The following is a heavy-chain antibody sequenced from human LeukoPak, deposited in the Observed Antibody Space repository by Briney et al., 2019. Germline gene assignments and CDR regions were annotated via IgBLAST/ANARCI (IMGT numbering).Heavy chain of an antibody. D-gene: IGHD6-6*01. Sequence: ASVKVSCKASGYTFTSYDINWVRQATGQGLEWMGWMNPNSGNTGYAQKFQGRVTMTRNTSISTAYMELSSLRSEDTAVYYCAREVEQFAAHYYYYYYMDVWGKGTTVTVSS. V-gene: IGHV1-8*01. J-gene: IGHJ6*03. CDR3: AREVEQFAAHYYYYYYMDV. CDR2: MNPNSGNT. CDR1: GYTFTSYD.